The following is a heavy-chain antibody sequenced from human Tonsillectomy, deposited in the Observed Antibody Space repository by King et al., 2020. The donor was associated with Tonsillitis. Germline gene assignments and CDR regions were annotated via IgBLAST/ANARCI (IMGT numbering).Heavy chain of an antibody. Sequence: VQLVESGGGLVKPGGSLRLSCAASGVSIRDYHMGWIRQAPGKGLEWVSHISDSGSTIYYANSVKGRFTISRDNANNSLYLQMNGLRAEDTAVYYCARYTYYYVSGSYCFDYWGQGTLVTVSS. CDR1: GVSIRDYH. V-gene: IGHV3-11*01. CDR2: ISDSGSTI. J-gene: IGHJ4*02. CDR3: ARYTYYYVSGSYCFDY. D-gene: IGHD3-10*01.